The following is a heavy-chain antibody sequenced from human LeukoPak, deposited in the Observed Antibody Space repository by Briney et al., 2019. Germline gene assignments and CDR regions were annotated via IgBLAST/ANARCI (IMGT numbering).Heavy chain of an antibody. CDR2: IYYSGST. J-gene: IGHJ4*02. CDR1: GGSISSSSYY. Sequence: SETLSLTCTVSGGSISSSSYYWGWIRQPPGKGLEWIGSIYYSGSTYYNPSLKGRVTISVDTSKNQFSLKLSSVTAADTAVYYCARLKWELLGVDYWGQGTLVTVSS. V-gene: IGHV4-39*01. CDR3: ARLKWELLGVDY. D-gene: IGHD1-26*01.